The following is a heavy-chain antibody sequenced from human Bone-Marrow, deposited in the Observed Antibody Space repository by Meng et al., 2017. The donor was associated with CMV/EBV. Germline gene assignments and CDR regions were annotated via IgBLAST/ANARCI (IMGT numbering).Heavy chain of an antibody. V-gene: IGHV1-18*01. CDR3: AREGGYDSSGYYPYYFDY. D-gene: IGHD3-22*01. J-gene: IGHJ4*02. CDR1: GYTFTSYG. Sequence: ASVKVSCKASGYTFTSYGISWVRQAPGQGLEWMGWISAYNGNTNYAQKLQGRVTMTTDRSTNTAYMELRSLRFDDTAVYYCAREGGYDSSGYYPYYFDYWAQGTLVTVSS. CDR2: ISAYNGNT.